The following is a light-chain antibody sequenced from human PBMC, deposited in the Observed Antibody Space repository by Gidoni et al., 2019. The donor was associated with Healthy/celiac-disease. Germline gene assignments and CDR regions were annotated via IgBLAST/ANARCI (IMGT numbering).Light chain of an antibody. J-gene: IGKJ2*01. V-gene: IGKV3-11*01. CDR1: QSVSSY. CDR2: DAS. Sequence: EIVLTQSPATLSLSPGERATLSCRASQSVSSYLAWYQQKPGQAPRLLIYDASNRATGIPARFSGSGSGTDFTLTISSLEPEDFAVYYCQQRSNWPPEYXXXQGTKLEIK. CDR3: QQRSNWPPEYX.